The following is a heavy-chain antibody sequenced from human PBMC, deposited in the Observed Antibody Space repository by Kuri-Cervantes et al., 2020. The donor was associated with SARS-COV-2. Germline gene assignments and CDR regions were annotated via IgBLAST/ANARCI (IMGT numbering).Heavy chain of an antibody. CDR3: ARGKWPVGDYYYYMDV. D-gene: IGHD6-19*01. CDR2: IYTSGST. V-gene: IGHV4-61*09. Sequence: SETLSLTCTVSGGSISSGSYYWSWIRQPAGKGLEWIGYIYTSGSTNYNPSLKSRVTISVDTSKNQFSLKLRSVTAADTAIYYCARGKWPVGDYYYYMDVWGKGTTVTVSS. J-gene: IGHJ6*03. CDR1: GGSISSGSYY.